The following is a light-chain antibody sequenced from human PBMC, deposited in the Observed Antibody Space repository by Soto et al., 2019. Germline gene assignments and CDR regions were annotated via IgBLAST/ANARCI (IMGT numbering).Light chain of an antibody. Sequence: EIVMTQSPATLSVSPGERATLSCRASQSVSSNLAWYQQKPGQAPRLVIYGISTRATGIPARFSGSGSGTEFTLTISSLEPEDCAIYYCQQRQYWPPITFGQGTRLAIK. V-gene: IGKV3-15*01. CDR3: QQRQYWPPIT. CDR2: GIS. J-gene: IGKJ5*01. CDR1: QSVSSN.